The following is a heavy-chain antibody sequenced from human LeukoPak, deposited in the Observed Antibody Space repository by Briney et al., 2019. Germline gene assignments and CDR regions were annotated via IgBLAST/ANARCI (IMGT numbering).Heavy chain of an antibody. J-gene: IGHJ4*02. V-gene: IGHV3-9*01. CDR2: ISWNSGSI. CDR3: AKDMAPRRKLWLFDY. Sequence: GRSLRLSCAASGFTFDDYAMHWVRQAPGKGLEWVSGISWNSGSIGYADSVKGRFTISRDNAKNSLYLQMNSLRAEDTALYYCAKDMAPRRKLWLFDYWGQGTLVTVSS. D-gene: IGHD5-18*01. CDR1: GFTFDDYA.